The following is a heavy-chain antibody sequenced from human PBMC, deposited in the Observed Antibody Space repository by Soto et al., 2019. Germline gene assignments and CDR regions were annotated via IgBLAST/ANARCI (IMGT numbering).Heavy chain of an antibody. Sequence: QVQLQESGPGLVKPSETLSLRCSVSGGSIRTIYWTWVRQPAGKGLEWIGRIHTSGSSSYNPSLERRVSMPIDTPTNQFSLKLKSVTVADTAVYFCARESRDSGDGLDVWGQWTAVTVSS. CDR1: GGSIRTIY. CDR2: IHTSGSS. D-gene: IGHD2-15*01. V-gene: IGHV4-4*07. CDR3: ARESRDSGDGLDV. J-gene: IGHJ6*02.